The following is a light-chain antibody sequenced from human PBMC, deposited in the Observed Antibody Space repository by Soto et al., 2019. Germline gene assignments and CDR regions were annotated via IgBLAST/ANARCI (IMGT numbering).Light chain of an antibody. CDR2: EGT. CDR3: CSYASGSTYF. CDR1: SSDVGSYNL. Sequence: QSVLTQPASVSGSPGQSITISCTGTSSDVGSYNLVSWYQQHPGKAPKLMIYEGTKRPSGVSDRFSGSRSGNTASLTISGLQAEDEADYYCCSYASGSTYFFGTGTRSPS. V-gene: IGLV2-23*01. J-gene: IGLJ1*01.